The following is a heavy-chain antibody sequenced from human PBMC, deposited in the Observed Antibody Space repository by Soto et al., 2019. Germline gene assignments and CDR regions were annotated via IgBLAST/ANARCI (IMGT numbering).Heavy chain of an antibody. V-gene: IGHV3-7*01. CDR1: GFTFSTYW. Sequence: GGSLRLSCAASGFTFSTYWMDWVRQTPGKGLEWVANINQDGSEKNYVDSVKGRFTIYRDNTKNSLYLQMSSLTAEDSALYYCSRSLNSWGQGTLVTVSS. CDR3: SRSLNS. CDR2: INQDGSEK. J-gene: IGHJ4*02.